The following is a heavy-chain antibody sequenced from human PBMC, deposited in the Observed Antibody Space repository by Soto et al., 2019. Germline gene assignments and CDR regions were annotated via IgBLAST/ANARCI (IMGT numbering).Heavy chain of an antibody. J-gene: IGHJ4*02. CDR3: ARASSYCSGGSCYSPPFDY. CDR1: GGSFSGYY. D-gene: IGHD2-15*01. Sequence: KASETLSLTCAVYGGSFSGYYWSWIRQPPGKGLEWIGEINDSGSTNYNPSLKSRVTISVDTSKNQFSLKLSSVTAADTAVYYCARASSYCSGGSCYSPPFDYWGQGTLVTVSS. V-gene: IGHV4-34*01. CDR2: INDSGST.